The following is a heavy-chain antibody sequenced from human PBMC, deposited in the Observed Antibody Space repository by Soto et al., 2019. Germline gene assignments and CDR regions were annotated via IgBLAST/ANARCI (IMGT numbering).Heavy chain of an antibody. V-gene: IGHV4-34*01. CDR1: GGSFSGYY. CDR3: ASYYDILTGPGS. Sequence: PSETLSLTCAVYGGSFSGYYWSWIRQPPGKGLEWIGDINHSGSTNYNPSLKSRVTISVDTSKNQFSLKLSSVTAADTAVYYCASYYDILTGPGSWGQGTLVTVSS. CDR2: INHSGST. J-gene: IGHJ4*02. D-gene: IGHD3-9*01.